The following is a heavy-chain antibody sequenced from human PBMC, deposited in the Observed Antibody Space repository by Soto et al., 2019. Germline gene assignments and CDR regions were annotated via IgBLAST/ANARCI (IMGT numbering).Heavy chain of an antibody. D-gene: IGHD5-18*01. V-gene: IGHV4-30-2*01. J-gene: IGHJ5*02. CDR3: ARVGGNTAMAT. CDR1: GGSLNNGGYS. Sequence: KPSETLSLTCAVSGGSLNNGGYSWGWVRRPPGKGLEYIASIYYSGSTYYNPSLKSRVTISIDRSKNQFSLNLNSVTAADTAVYYSARVGGNTAMATWGQGTLVTVSS. CDR2: IYYSGST.